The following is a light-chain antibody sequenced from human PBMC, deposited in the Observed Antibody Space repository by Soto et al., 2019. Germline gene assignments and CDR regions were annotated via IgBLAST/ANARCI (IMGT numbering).Light chain of an antibody. CDR3: QQYYTTPFT. J-gene: IGKJ3*01. Sequence: IVMTQSPDSLAVSLGERATINCKSSQSVSYSSISDNYLTWYQQKPGQPPKLLIYWASARESGVPDRFSGSGSGTNFTRTTRSLQAEDVAIYYCQQYYTTPFTFGPGTTVEI. CDR2: WAS. CDR1: QSVSYSSISDNY. V-gene: IGKV4-1*01.